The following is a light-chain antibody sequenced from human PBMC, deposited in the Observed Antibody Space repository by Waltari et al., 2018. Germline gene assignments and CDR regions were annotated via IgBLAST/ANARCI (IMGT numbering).Light chain of an antibody. CDR1: QFINTN. V-gene: IGKV3-15*01. Sequence: EIVMTQSPATLSVSPGEGATLSCRASQFINTNLAWYQQKPGQAPRLLIYGASTRATGIPARFSGSGSGTEFTLSIGSLQSEDFALYYCQQYNDWPPFTFGQGTKLEIK. CDR3: QQYNDWPPFT. J-gene: IGKJ2*01. CDR2: GAS.